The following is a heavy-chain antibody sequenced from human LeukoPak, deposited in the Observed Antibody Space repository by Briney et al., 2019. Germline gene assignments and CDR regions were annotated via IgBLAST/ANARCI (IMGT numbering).Heavy chain of an antibody. V-gene: IGHV4-39*01. CDR1: GGSISSSSYY. Sequence: PSETLSLTCTVSGGSISSSSYYWGWIRQPPGKGLEWIGSIYYSGSTYYNPSLKSRVTISVDTSKNQFSLKLSSVTAADTAVYYCARLTGVVPAAIPFDYWGQGTLVTVSS. CDR2: IYYSGST. CDR3: ARLTGVVPAAIPFDY. D-gene: IGHD2-2*01. J-gene: IGHJ4*02.